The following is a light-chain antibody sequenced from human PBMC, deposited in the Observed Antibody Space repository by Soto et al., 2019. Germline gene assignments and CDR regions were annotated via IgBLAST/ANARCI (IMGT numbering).Light chain of an antibody. CDR2: EVV. CDR3: KSYAGSNTYV. V-gene: IGLV2-8*01. Sequence: QSALTQPPSASGSPGQSVTISCTGTKSDIGVYDFVSWYQHHPGKAPRLIIYEVVQRPSGVPDRFSGSKSGNTASLTVSGLRAADEADYFCKSYAGSNTYVFGSGTKV. CDR1: KSDIGVYDF. J-gene: IGLJ1*01.